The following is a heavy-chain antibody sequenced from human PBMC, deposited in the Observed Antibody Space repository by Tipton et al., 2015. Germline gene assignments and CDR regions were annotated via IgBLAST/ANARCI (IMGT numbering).Heavy chain of an antibody. V-gene: IGHV3-7*03. Sequence: SLRLSCAASGFTFSSYWMSWVRQAPGKGLEWVANIKQDGSEKYYVDSVKGRFTISRDNAKNSLYLQMNSLRAEDTAVYYCARDILNDFCSGWPEEYWGQGTLVTVSP. CDR1: GFTFSSYW. D-gene: IGHD3-3*01. J-gene: IGHJ4*02. CDR3: ARDILNDFCSGWPEEY. CDR2: IKQDGSEK.